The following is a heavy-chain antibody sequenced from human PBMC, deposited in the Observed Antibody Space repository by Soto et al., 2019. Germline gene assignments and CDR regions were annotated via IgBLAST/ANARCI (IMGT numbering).Heavy chain of an antibody. D-gene: IGHD2-2*01. V-gene: IGHV3-23*01. CDR2: ISGNGGDYT. Sequence: GGSLRLSCAASGFTFCTYAMSWVRQAPRKGLEWVSAISGNGGDYTYYADSVKGRFTISRGNSKNTLYLQVNSLRAEDTAVYYCAPLCRYCSTTTPSWGQGTLVTVSS. CDR1: GFTFCTYA. CDR3: APLCRYCSTTTPS. J-gene: IGHJ4*02.